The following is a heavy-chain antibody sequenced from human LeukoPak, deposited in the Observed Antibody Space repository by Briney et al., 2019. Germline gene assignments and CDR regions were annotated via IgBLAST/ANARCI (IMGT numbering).Heavy chain of an antibody. CDR3: ARQLYYDLSSGYYNPLLPTYNWFDP. CDR1: GGSFSGYY. Sequence: PSETLSLTCAVYGGSFSGYYWRWLRQPPGKGVEGSGEINYSGSNNYNPSLKRRVTIFVDAYKKQFSLKERYVTAAHTAVYYCARQLYYDLSSGYYNPLLPTYNWFDPWGQGTLVTVSS. D-gene: IGHD3-9*01. J-gene: IGHJ5*02. CDR2: INYSGSN. V-gene: IGHV4-34*01.